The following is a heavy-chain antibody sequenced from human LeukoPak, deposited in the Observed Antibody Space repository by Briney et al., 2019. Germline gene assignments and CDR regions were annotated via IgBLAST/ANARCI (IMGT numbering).Heavy chain of an antibody. CDR1: GFIFSTSS. D-gene: IGHD1-26*01. Sequence: SGGSLRLSCAASGFIFSTSSMNWVRQAPGKGLEWVSSISSTSSYIYYADSVKGRFTISRDNAKNSLYLQMNSLRVEDTAVYYCAKVRRGSSVYDAFDIWGQGTMVTVSS. CDR3: AKVRRGSSVYDAFDI. J-gene: IGHJ3*02. V-gene: IGHV3-21*04. CDR2: ISSTSSYI.